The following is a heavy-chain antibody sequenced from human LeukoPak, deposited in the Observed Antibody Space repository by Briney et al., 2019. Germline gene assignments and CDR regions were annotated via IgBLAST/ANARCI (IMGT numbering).Heavy chain of an antibody. Sequence: SGTLSLTCAVAGGSISSSNWWSWVGQSPGKGLEWIGEIFHTGSTNYNSSLKSRVTMSVDKSKNQFSLWLSSVTAADTAIYYCARDLAMIRGIYFDYWGQGILVTVSS. CDR3: ARDLAMIRGIYFDY. CDR1: GGSISSSNW. J-gene: IGHJ4*02. D-gene: IGHD3-10*01. CDR2: IFHTGST. V-gene: IGHV4-4*02.